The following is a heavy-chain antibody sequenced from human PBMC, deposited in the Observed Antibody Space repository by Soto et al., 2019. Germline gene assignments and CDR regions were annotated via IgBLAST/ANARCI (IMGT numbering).Heavy chain of an antibody. D-gene: IGHD2-15*01. CDR3: ARSGLPDPVVVVGHTPFDP. CDR1: GYTFTNYD. J-gene: IGHJ5*02. CDR2: ISAYNGDT. V-gene: IGHV1-18*01. Sequence: GASVKVSCKASGYTFTNYDINWARQAPGQGLEWMGWISAYNGDTNYAQKLRGRVTMTTDTSTSTAYMELRSLRSDDTAVYYCARSGLPDPVVVVGHTPFDPWGQGTLVTVSS.